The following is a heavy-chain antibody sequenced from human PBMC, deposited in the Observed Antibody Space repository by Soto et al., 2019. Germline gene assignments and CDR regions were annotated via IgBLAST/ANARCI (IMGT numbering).Heavy chain of an antibody. J-gene: IGHJ4*02. Sequence: QVQLVQSGAEVKKPGASVKVSCKASGYTFTSYGISWVRQAPGQGLEWMGWISAYNGNTNYAQKLEGRVTRTTDTSTSTVYMERRSLRSDDTAVYYCARESKIPVTTLDYWGQGTLVTVSS. D-gene: IGHD4-4*01. V-gene: IGHV1-18*01. CDR2: ISAYNGNT. CDR3: ARESKIPVTTLDY. CDR1: GYTFTSYG.